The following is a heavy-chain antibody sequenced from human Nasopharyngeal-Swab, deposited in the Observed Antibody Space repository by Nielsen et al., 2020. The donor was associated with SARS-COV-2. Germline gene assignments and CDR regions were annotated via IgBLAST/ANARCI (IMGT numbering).Heavy chain of an antibody. Sequence: SETLSLTCTVSGGSVSSGSYYWSWILQPPEKGLEWIGYIYYSGSTNYSPSLKSRVTISVDTSKNQFSLKLSSVTAADTAVYYCAREDSSSWSNWFDPWGQGTLVTVSS. J-gene: IGHJ5*02. CDR1: GGSVSSGSYY. V-gene: IGHV4-61*01. D-gene: IGHD6-13*01. CDR3: AREDSSSWSNWFDP. CDR2: IYYSGST.